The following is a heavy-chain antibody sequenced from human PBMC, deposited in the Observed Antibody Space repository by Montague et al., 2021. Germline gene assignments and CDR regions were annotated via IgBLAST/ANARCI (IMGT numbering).Heavy chain of an antibody. CDR1: GESISGNH. CDR2: IYHTGIS. D-gene: IGHD7-27*01. J-gene: IGHJ4*02. V-gene: IGHV4-59*01. CDR3: ARIGGTGDTLMDH. Sequence: SETLSLTCSVYGESISGNHWSWVRQPPGKGLQWIALIYHTGISVYNPSLTGRVTMTLDTSSTHFSLTIFSVTAADTAVYFCARIGGTGDTLMDHWGQGLLVTVS.